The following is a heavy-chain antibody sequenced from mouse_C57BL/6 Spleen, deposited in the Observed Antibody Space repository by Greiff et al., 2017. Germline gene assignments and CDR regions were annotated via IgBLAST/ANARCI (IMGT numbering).Heavy chain of an antibody. CDR2: IDPEDGGT. V-gene: IGHV14-1*01. D-gene: IGHD1-1*01. J-gene: IGHJ1*03. Sequence: VQLQQSGAELVRPGASVKLSCTASGFNIKDYYMHWVKQRHEQGLEWIGRIDPEDGGTEYDPKFQGKATMTADTSSNTAYLPLSSLTSEDTAVYYCTSDYGSSFHWYFDFWGTGTTVTVSA. CDR3: TSDYGSSFHWYFDF. CDR1: GFNIKDYY.